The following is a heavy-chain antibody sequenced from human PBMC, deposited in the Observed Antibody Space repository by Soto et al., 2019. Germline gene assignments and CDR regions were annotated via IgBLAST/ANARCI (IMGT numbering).Heavy chain of an antibody. D-gene: IGHD6-19*01. CDR2: MSWNSGTI. CDR3: AKDIRRGFSSAWGD. J-gene: IGHJ4*02. V-gene: IGHV3-9*01. Sequence: DVQLVESGGGLVQPGRSLRLSCAASGFTFNDYAMHWVRQAPGKGLEWVSGMSWNSGTIAYADSVKGRFTVSRDNAKNSLYLQMNSLRADDTAVYYCAKDIRRGFSSAWGDWGQGALVTVS. CDR1: GFTFNDYA.